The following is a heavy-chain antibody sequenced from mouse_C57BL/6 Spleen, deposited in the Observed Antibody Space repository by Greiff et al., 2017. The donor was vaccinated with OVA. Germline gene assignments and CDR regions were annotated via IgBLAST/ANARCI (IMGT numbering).Heavy chain of an antibody. Sequence: VQLQQPGAELVRPGSSVKLSCKASGYTFTSYWMHWVKQRPIQGLEWIGNIDPSDSETHYNQKFKDKATLTVDKSFSTAYMQLSSLTSEDSAVYYGARGGQPYYYAMDYWGQGTSVTVSS. D-gene: IGHD3-3*01. V-gene: IGHV1-52*01. CDR1: GYTFTSYW. CDR2: IDPSDSET. J-gene: IGHJ4*01. CDR3: ARGGQPYYYAMDY.